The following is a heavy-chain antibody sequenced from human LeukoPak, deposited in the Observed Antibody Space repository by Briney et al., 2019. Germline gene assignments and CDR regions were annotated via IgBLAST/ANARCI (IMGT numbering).Heavy chain of an antibody. V-gene: IGHV3-21*01. CDR1: GFTFISYN. D-gene: IGHD6-13*01. J-gene: IGHJ5*02. CDR3: ARERRIAVAGTTGGFDP. CDR2: ISSSSSYI. Sequence: GGSLRLSCAASGFTFISYNMNWVRQAPGKGLEWVSSISSSSSYIYYADSVKGRFTISRDNAKNSLYLQMNSLRAEDTAVYYCARERRIAVAGTTGGFDPWGQGTLVTVSS.